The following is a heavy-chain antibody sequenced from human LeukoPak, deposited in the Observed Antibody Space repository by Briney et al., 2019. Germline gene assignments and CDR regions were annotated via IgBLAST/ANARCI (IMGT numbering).Heavy chain of an antibody. CDR1: GFTFSSYG. CDR2: IRYDGSNK. D-gene: IGHD3-10*01. CDR3: AKDSKRWKTYYYEAGSYYFDY. V-gene: IGHV3-30*02. J-gene: IGHJ4*02. Sequence: GGSLRLSCAASGFTFSSYGMHWVRQAPGKGLEWVAFIRYDGSNKYYADSVKGRFTISRDNSKNTLYLQMSSLRPEDTAVYYCAKDSKRWKTYYYEAGSYYFDYWGQGTRVTVSS.